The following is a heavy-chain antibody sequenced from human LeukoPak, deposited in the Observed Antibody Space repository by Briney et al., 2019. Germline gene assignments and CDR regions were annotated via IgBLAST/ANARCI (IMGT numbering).Heavy chain of an antibody. CDR2: IYYSGST. D-gene: IGHD3-22*01. J-gene: IGHJ3*02. Sequence: SETLSLTCTVSGGSISSYYWSWIRQPPGKGLEWIGYIYYSGSTNYNPSLKGRVTISVDTSKNQFSLKLSSVTAADTAVYYCADDSSGLYGAFDIWGQGTMVTVSS. CDR3: ADDSSGLYGAFDI. CDR1: GGSISSYY. V-gene: IGHV4-59*01.